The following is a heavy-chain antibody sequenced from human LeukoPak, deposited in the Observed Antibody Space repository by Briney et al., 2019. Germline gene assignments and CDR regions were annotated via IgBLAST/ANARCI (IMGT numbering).Heavy chain of an antibody. D-gene: IGHD2-2*01. CDR3: ARDLSGGVVVPAAPFDY. Sequence: GRSLRLSCAASGFTFNTYGMHWVRQAPGKGLEWVAGITYDGSSKYYADSVKGRFTISGDNSKTTLYLEMNSLRPEDSAVYYCARDLSGGVVVPAAPFDYWGQGTLVTVSS. CDR1: GFTFNTYG. CDR2: ITYDGSSK. V-gene: IGHV3-30*03. J-gene: IGHJ4*02.